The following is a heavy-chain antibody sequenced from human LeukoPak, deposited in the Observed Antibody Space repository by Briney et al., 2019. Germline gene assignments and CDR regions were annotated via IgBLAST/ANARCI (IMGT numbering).Heavy chain of an antibody. D-gene: IGHD2-2*01. J-gene: IGHJ4*02. CDR2: INPSGGST. Sequence: GASVKVSCKASGYTFTSYYMHWVRQAPGQGLAWMGIINPSGGSTSYAQKFQGRVTMTRDTSTSTVYLELSSLSSEDTAGYYCAREQPASMRRGGFDYWGQGTLVTVSS. V-gene: IGHV1-46*01. CDR3: AREQPASMRRGGFDY. CDR1: GYTFTSYY.